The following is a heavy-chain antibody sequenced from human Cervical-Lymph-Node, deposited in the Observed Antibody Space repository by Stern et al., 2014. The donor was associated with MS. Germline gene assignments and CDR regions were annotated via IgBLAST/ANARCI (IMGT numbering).Heavy chain of an antibody. Sequence: EVQLEESGAEVKKPGESLKISCKGSGYSFTANWIAWVRQMPGKGLEWMGIIYPGDSDTRYSPSFKGQVTISADKSISTAYLQWSSLKASDTAMYYCARDYGDYAFDYWGQGTLVTVSS. CDR3: ARDYGDYAFDY. J-gene: IGHJ4*02. D-gene: IGHD4-17*01. CDR2: IYPGDSDT. V-gene: IGHV5-51*01. CDR1: GYSFTANW.